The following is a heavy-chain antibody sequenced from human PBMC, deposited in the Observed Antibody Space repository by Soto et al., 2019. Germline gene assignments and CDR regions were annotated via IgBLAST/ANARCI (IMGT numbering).Heavy chain of an antibody. CDR2: INPNSGGT. CDR3: ARDISKGQFDRSSSD. Sequence: GASVKVSCRASGYTFTGYYRHWVRQAPGQGLEWMGWINPNSGGTNYAQKFQGRVTMTRDTSISTAYVELSRLRSDDTAVYYCARDISKGQFDRSSSDSGQGTLVALCS. CDR1: GYTFTGYY. D-gene: IGHD6-6*01. J-gene: IGHJ4*02. V-gene: IGHV1-2*02.